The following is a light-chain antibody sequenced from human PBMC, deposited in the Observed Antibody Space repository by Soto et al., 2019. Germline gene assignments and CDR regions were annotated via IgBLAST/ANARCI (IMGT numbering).Light chain of an antibody. V-gene: IGLV1-40*01. CDR1: SSNIGPGYD. CDR3: QSYDSSLTAVV. CDR2: DNN. Sequence: QSVLTQPPSVSGAPGQRVTISCAGTSSNIGPGYDVHWYQHLPGTAPKLLIYDNNNRPSGVSDRFSGSRSGTSASLAISGLQAEDEADYCCQSYDSSLTAVVFGGGTKLTV. J-gene: IGLJ2*01.